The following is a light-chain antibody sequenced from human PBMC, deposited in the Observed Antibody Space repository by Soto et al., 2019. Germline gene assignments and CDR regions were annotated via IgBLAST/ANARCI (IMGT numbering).Light chain of an antibody. J-gene: IGKJ1*01. CDR2: GAS. CDR3: QEYGSSRT. V-gene: IGKV3-20*01. Sequence: EVVVTQSPGSLSLSPGEIATLSCRASQPLSSTHLAWYQQRPGQAPRLLIYGASSRATGIPDRFSGSGSGTDFTLTISRLEPEDFAVYYCQEYGSSRTFGEGTKVEIK. CDR1: QPLSSTH.